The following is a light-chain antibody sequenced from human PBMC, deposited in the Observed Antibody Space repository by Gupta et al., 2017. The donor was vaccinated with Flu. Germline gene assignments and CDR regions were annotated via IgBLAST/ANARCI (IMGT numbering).Light chain of an antibody. CDR1: QGISSY. CDR3: QQEYSYPLS. CDR2: AAS. Sequence: AIRMTQSPPSFSASTGDRVTITCRASQGISSYLAWYQQKPGKAPKLLIYAASTLQSGVPSRFSSSGSGTAFTLTISCLQSEDFATYYCQQEYSYPLSFGGGTKVEIK. J-gene: IGKJ4*01. V-gene: IGKV1-8*01.